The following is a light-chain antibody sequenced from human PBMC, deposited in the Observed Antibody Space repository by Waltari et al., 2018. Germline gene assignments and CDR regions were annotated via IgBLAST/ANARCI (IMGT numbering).Light chain of an antibody. CDR2: EVS. Sequence: QSALTQPASVSGSPGQSITISCTGTSSDVGGYNYVSWYQQPPGKAPKLMIYEVSNRPSGVSNRFSGSKSGNTASLTISGLQAEDEADYYCSSYTSSSLWVFGGGTKLTVL. J-gene: IGLJ3*02. V-gene: IGLV2-14*01. CDR1: SSDVGGYNY. CDR3: SSYTSSSLWV.